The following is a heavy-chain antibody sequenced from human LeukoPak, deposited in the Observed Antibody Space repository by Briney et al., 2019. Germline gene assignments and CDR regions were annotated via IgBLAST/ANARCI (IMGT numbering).Heavy chain of an antibody. V-gene: IGHV1-18*01. CDR2: ISAYNGNT. CDR3: ARLYGSGSYPNWFDP. CDR1: GYTFTSYG. Sequence: ASVKVSCKASGYTFTSYGISWVRQAPGQGLEWMGWISAYNGNTNYAQKLQGRVTKTTDTSTSTAYMELRSLRSDDTAVYYCARLYGSGSYPNWFDPWGQGTLVTVSS. J-gene: IGHJ5*02. D-gene: IGHD3-10*01.